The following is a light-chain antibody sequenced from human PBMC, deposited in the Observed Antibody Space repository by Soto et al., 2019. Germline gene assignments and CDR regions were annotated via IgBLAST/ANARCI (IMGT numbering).Light chain of an antibody. CDR1: QSVASN. CDR2: GAS. Sequence: EIVMTQSPASLSVSPGDGATLSCWASQSVASNVAWYQQKPGQGPRLLIHGASTRAAGVQARFSGSGSGTDFTLTISSLQSEDFAVYFGQLYHNWPPQYTFGQGTKLQIK. CDR3: QLYHNWPPQYT. V-gene: IGKV3-15*01. J-gene: IGKJ2*01.